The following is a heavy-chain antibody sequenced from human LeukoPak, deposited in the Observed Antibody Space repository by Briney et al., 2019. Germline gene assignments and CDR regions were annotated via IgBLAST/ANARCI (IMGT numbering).Heavy chain of an antibody. J-gene: IGHJ6*02. CDR1: GFTFSSYA. CDR3: ARVPRVEAIPSLYYYGMDV. V-gene: IGHV3-64D*09. CDR2: ISSNGGST. D-gene: IGHD1-26*01. Sequence: GGSLRLSCSASGFTFSSYAMHWVRQAPGKGLEYVSAISSNGGSTYYADSVKGRFTISRDNSKNTLYLQMSSLRAEDTAVYYCARVPRVEAIPSLYYYGMDVWGQGTTVTVSS.